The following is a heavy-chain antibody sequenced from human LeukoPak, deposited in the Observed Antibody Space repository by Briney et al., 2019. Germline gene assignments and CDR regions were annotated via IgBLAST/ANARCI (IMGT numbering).Heavy chain of an antibody. CDR3: ARAPGGWGYSSSWLYFDY. CDR2: IYHSGST. J-gene: IGHJ4*02. Sequence: PSQTLSLTCAVSGGSISGGGYSWSWIRQPPGKGPEWIGYIYHSGSTYYNPSLKSRVTISVDRSKNQFSLKLSSVTAADTAVYYCARAPGGWGYSSSWLYFDYWGQGTLVTVSS. CDR1: GGSISGGGYS. V-gene: IGHV4-30-2*01. D-gene: IGHD6-13*01.